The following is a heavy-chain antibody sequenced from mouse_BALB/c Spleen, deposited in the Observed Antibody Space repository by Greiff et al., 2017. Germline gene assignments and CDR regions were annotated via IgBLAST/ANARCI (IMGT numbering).Heavy chain of an antibody. CDR2: ISYSGST. CDR1: GYSITSDYA. V-gene: IGHV3-2*02. CDR3: ARNGNYGYAMDY. Sequence: EVQLQQSGPGLVKPSQSLSLTCTVTGYSITSDYAWNWIRQFPGNKLEWMGYISYSGSTSYNPSLKSRISITRDTSKNQFFLQLNSVTTEDTAIYYCARNGNYGYAMDYWGQGTSVTVSS. D-gene: IGHD2-1*01. J-gene: IGHJ4*01.